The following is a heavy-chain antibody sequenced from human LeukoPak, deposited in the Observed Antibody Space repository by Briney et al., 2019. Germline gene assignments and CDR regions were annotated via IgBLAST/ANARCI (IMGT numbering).Heavy chain of an antibody. CDR3: ARVPYSSSSWYYYYYMDV. CDR1: GGTFSSYA. J-gene: IGHJ6*03. CDR2: IIPIFGTA. D-gene: IGHD6-13*01. Sequence: SVKVSCKASGGTFSSYAISWVRQAPGQGLEWMGGIIPIFGTANYAQKFQGRVTITTDESTSTAYMELSSLRSEDTAVYYCARVPYSSSSWYYYYYMDVWGKGTTVTVSS. V-gene: IGHV1-69*05.